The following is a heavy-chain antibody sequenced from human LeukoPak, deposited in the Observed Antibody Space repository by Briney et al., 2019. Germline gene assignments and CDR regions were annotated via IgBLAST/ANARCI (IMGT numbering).Heavy chain of an antibody. CDR3: ARASATYYDFWSGYSPDPYYYGMDV. CDR1: GGSISSGGYY. D-gene: IGHD3-3*01. Sequence: SETLSLTCTVSGGSISSGGYYWSWIRQHPGKGLEWIGYIYYSGSTYYNPSLKSRVTISVDTSKNQFSLKLSSVTAADTAVYYCARASATYYDFWSGYSPDPYYYGMDVWGQGTTVTVSS. CDR2: IYYSGST. J-gene: IGHJ6*02. V-gene: IGHV4-31*03.